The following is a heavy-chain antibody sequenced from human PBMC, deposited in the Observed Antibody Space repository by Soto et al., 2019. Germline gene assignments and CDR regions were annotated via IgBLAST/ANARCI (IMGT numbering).Heavy chain of an antibody. CDR3: ARHGASGWYVDYYYGMDV. Sequence: SETLSLTCAVSGGSISSGGYSWSWIRQPPGKGLEWIGYIYYSGSSYYNPSLKSRVTISVDTSKNQFSLKLSSVTAADTAVYYCARHGASGWYVDYYYGMDVWGQGTTVTVSS. V-gene: IGHV4-30-2*03. CDR1: GGSISSGGYS. J-gene: IGHJ6*02. CDR2: IYYSGSS. D-gene: IGHD6-19*01.